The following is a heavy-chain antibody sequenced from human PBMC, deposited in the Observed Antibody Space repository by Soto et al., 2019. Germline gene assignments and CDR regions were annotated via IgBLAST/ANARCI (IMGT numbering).Heavy chain of an antibody. CDR2: ISAHNGNT. J-gene: IGHJ6*03. D-gene: IGHD1-20*01. V-gene: IGHV1-18*04. CDR3: TTFNFTDSGSNYHFHMDV. CDR1: GDTFSSFD. Sequence: QVLLVQSGPEVKRPGASVKVSCKASGDTFSSFDISWVRQAPGQGPEWMGCISAHNGNTNFAQKFQGRVSLTTDTSVTTAYMELRGLRSDDAGVYFCTTFNFTDSGSNYHFHMDVRGRGTTVTVSS.